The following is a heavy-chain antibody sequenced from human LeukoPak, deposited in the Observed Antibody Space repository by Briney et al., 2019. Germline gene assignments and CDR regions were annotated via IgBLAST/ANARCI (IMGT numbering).Heavy chain of an antibody. Sequence: PSETLSLTCTVSGGSISSYFWNWIRQPPGKGLEWIGYLYYGGSANYNPSLKSRVTISVDTSKNQFSLKLSSVTAADTAVYYCARESFGAFDIWGQGTMVTVSS. CDR1: GGSISSYF. D-gene: IGHD3-10*01. CDR2: LYYGGSA. CDR3: ARESFGAFDI. J-gene: IGHJ3*02. V-gene: IGHV4-59*01.